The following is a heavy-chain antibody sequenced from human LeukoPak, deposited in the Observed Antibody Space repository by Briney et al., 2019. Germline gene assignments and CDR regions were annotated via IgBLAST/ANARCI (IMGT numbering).Heavy chain of an antibody. D-gene: IGHD3-22*01. V-gene: IGHV3-21*01. J-gene: IGHJ3*02. CDR3: ARDTDTSGYYHAFDI. CDR1: GFTFSSYN. Sequence: PGGSLRLSCAASGFTFSSYNMNWVRQAPGKGLEWVSSITSSSSYIYYADSVKGRFTISRDNAKNSLCLQMNSLRAEDTAVYYCARDTDTSGYYHAFDIWGQGTMVTVSS. CDR2: ITSSSSYI.